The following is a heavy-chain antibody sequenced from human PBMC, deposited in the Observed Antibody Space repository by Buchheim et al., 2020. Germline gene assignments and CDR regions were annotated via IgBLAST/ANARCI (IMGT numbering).Heavy chain of an antibody. J-gene: IGHJ6*02. CDR3: ARDAYYYDSSGYYLPYYYYYGMDV. V-gene: IGHV3-30-3*01. CDR2: ISYDGSNK. D-gene: IGHD3-22*01. Sequence: QVQLVESGGGVVQPGRSLRLSCAASGFTFSSYAMHWVRQAPGKGLEWVAVISYDGSNKYYADSVKGRFTLSRDNSKNTLSLQMNSLRAEDTAVYYCARDAYYYDSSGYYLPYYYYYGMDVWGQGTT. CDR1: GFTFSSYA.